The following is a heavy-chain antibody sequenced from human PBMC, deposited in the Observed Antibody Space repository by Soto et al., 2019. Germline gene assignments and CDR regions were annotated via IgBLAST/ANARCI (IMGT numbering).Heavy chain of an antibody. D-gene: IGHD3-10*01. CDR1: GGSISSYY. CDR3: ARASGDYFDY. Sequence: SETLSLTCTVSGGSISSYYWSWIRQPPGKGLEWIGYIYYSGSTNYNPSLKSRVTISVDTSKNQFSLKLSSVTAADTAVYYCARASGDYFDYWGQGTLVNVSS. V-gene: IGHV4-59*01. CDR2: IYYSGST. J-gene: IGHJ4*02.